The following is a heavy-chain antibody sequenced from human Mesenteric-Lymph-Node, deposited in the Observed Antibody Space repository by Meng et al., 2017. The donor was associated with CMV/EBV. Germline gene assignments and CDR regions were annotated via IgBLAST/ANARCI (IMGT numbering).Heavy chain of an antibody. J-gene: IGHJ3*02. D-gene: IGHD7-27*01. CDR1: FTFSSYW. CDR2: INSDGSST. Sequence: FTFSSYWMHWVRQAPGKGLVWVSRINSDGSSTSYADSVKGRFTISRDNAKNTLYLQMNSLRAEDTAVYYCARDPNWGSSVATDAFDIWGQGTMVTVSS. CDR3: ARDPNWGSSVATDAFDI. V-gene: IGHV3-74*01.